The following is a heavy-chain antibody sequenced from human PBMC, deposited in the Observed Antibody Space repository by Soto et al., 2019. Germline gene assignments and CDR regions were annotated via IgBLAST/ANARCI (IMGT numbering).Heavy chain of an antibody. CDR3: AKKGQLVPGYYFDY. CDR1: GFTFSSYA. J-gene: IGHJ4*02. V-gene: IGHV3-23*01. CDR2: ISGSGGST. D-gene: IGHD6-6*01. Sequence: EVQLLESGGGLVQPGGSLRLSCAASGFTFSSYAMSWVRQAPGQGLEWVSAISGSGGSTYYADSVKGRFTISRDNSKNTLYLQMNSLRAEDTAVYYWAKKGQLVPGYYFDYWGQGTLVTVSS.